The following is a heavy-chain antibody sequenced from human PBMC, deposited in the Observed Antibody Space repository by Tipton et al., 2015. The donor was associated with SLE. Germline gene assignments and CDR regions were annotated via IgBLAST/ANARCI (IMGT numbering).Heavy chain of an antibody. V-gene: IGHV4-39*01. CDR2: IYFSGST. Sequence: TLSLTCTVSGGSIRGSSFYWGWIRQPPGKGLQWIGSIYFSGSTYYNPSLKSRVTISIDTSKNQFSLRLNSLTAADTAVYYCARQSFGGSWEFDYWGQGALVTVSS. CDR1: GGSIRGSSFY. J-gene: IGHJ4*02. D-gene: IGHD2-15*01. CDR3: ARQSFGGSWEFDY.